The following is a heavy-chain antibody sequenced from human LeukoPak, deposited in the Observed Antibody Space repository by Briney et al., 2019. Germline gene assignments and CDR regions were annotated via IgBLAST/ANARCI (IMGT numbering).Heavy chain of an antibody. Sequence: PGGSLRLSCAASGFNFRSYSMNWVRRAPGKGLEWVSSITSSRYIYDADSVKGRFIISRDNAKNSLYLQMNSLRAEDTAVYYCARDHFEPGVILDYWGQGNLVTVSS. V-gene: IGHV3-21*04. CDR3: ARDHFEPGVILDY. CDR2: ITSSRYI. CDR1: GFNFRSYS. J-gene: IGHJ4*02. D-gene: IGHD3-9*01.